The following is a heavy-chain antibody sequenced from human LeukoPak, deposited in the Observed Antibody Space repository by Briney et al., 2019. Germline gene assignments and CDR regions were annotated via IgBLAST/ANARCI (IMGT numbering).Heavy chain of an antibody. CDR2: ISYDGSNK. D-gene: IGHD3-22*01. J-gene: IGHJ4*02. V-gene: IGHV3-30-3*01. CDR3: ARAAYDNSGYLTL. Sequence: GGSLRLSCAASGFTFSSYAMHWVRQAPGKGLEWVAVISYDGSNKYYADSVKGRFTISRDNSKNTLYLQMNSLRAEDTAVYYCARAAYDNSGYLTLWGQGTLVTVSS. CDR1: GFTFSSYA.